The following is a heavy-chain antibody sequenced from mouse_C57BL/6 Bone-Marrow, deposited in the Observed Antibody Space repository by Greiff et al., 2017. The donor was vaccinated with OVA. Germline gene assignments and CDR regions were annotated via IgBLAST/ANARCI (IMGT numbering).Heavy chain of an antibody. CDR3: ARCHCYGSTFFDY. Sequence: VQLQQSGAELVRPGASVKLSCKASGYSFTSYGISWVKQRTGQGLEWIGEIYPRSGNTYYNEKFKGKATLTADKSSSTAYMELRSLTSEDSAVYFCARCHCYGSTFFDYWGQGTTLTVSS. CDR2: IYPRSGNT. J-gene: IGHJ2*01. D-gene: IGHD1-1*01. V-gene: IGHV1-81*01. CDR1: GYSFTSYG.